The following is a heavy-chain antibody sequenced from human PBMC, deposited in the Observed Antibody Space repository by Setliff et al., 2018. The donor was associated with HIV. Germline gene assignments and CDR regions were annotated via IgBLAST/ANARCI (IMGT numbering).Heavy chain of an antibody. J-gene: IGHJ6*03. CDR1: GASITSHN. Sequence: LSLTCSVSGASITSHNWSWIRQAAGKGLEWIGRIYTRGNTNYNPSLRSRVTMSVDTSKNQFSLKVTSVTAADTAVYYCARGIGTRYNYYMDVWGKGTTVTVS. CDR3: ARGIGTRYNYYMDV. V-gene: IGHV4-4*07. CDR2: IYTRGNT. D-gene: IGHD1-20*01.